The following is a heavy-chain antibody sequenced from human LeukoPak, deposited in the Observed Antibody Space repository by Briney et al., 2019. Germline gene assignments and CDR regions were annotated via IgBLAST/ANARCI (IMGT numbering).Heavy chain of an antibody. J-gene: IGHJ3*02. CDR2: MNPNSGNT. CDR3: ARGLDCSSTSCYHI. V-gene: IGHV1-8*02. D-gene: IGHD2-2*01. Sequence: GASVKVSCKASGYTFTSYDINWVRQATGQGLEWMGWMNPNSGNTGYAQKFQGRVTMTRNTSISTAYMELSSLRSEDTAVYYCARGLDCSSTSCYHIWGQGTMVTVSS. CDR1: GYTFTSYD.